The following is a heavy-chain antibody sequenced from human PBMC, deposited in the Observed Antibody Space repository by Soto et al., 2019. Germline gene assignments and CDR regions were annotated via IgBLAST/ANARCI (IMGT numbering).Heavy chain of an antibody. V-gene: IGHV1-69*13. Sequence: GASGKASCTASWGTFCSHGIAWVRQAPEQGLEWMGVFICLLGTPTYAKKVQGRATITADESLTSSYLELSSLRSEDTAVYFCARGAMANFDYWRQGTVATVSS. CDR1: WGTFCSHG. CDR3: ARGAMANFDY. J-gene: IGHJ4*02. CDR2: FICLLGTP.